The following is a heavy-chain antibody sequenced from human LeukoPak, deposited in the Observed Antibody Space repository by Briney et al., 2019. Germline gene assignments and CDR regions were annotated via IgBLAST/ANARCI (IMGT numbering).Heavy chain of an antibody. V-gene: IGHV1-18*01. J-gene: IGHJ5*02. CDR3: ARDRYYDSSGYYLYNWFDP. CDR2: ISAYNGNT. Sequence: ASVKVSCKASGYTFTSYGISWVRQAPGQGLEWMGWISAYNGNTNYAQKLQGRVTMTTDTSTSTAYMELRSLRSDDTAVYYCARDRYYDSSGYYLYNWFDPWGQGTLVTVSS. CDR1: GYTFTSYG. D-gene: IGHD3-22*01.